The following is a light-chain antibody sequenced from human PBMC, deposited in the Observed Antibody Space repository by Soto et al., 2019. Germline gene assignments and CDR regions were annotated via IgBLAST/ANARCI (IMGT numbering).Light chain of an antibody. CDR1: SSDVGGHNY. Sequence: QSALTQPRSVSGSPGQSVTISCTGTSSDVGGHNYVSWYQQHPGKAPKLMISSVSKRPSGVPDRFSGSKSGNTASLTISGLQAEDEADYCCCSYAGSYTYVFGTGTKLTVL. J-gene: IGLJ1*01. V-gene: IGLV2-11*01. CDR2: SVS. CDR3: CSYAGSYTYV.